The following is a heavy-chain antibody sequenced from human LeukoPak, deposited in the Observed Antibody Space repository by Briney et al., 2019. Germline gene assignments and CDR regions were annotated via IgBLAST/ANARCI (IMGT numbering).Heavy chain of an antibody. D-gene: IGHD6-19*01. V-gene: IGHV4-59*08. Sequence: SEILSLTCTVSGGSISSCYWSWIRQPPGKGLEWIGYIYYSGSTNYNPSLKSRVTISVDTSKNQFSLKLSSVTAADTAVYYCARRGSSSGWLLNYYYGMDVWGQGTTVTVSS. CDR2: IYYSGST. J-gene: IGHJ6*02. CDR1: GGSISSCY. CDR3: ARRGSSSGWLLNYYYGMDV.